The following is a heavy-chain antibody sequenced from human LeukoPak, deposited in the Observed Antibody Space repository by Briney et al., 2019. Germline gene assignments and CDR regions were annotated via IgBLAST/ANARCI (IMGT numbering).Heavy chain of an antibody. Sequence: GGSLRLSCAASGFTFSSYGMHWVRQAPGKGLEWVAVISYDGSNKYYADSVKGRFTISRDNSKNTLYLQMNSLRAGDTAVYYCAKDFRTVYSSSSAPDYWGQGTLVTVSS. CDR3: AKDFRTVYSSSSAPDY. V-gene: IGHV3-30*18. CDR2: ISYDGSNK. CDR1: GFTFSSYG. J-gene: IGHJ4*02. D-gene: IGHD6-6*01.